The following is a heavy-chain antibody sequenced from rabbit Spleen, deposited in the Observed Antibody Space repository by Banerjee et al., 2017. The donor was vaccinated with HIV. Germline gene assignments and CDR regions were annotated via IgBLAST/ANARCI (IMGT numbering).Heavy chain of an antibody. V-gene: IGHV1S7*01. CDR3: ARHAGYAGYGYSTLDL. CDR2: IDPVFGNT. Sequence: QLKESGGGLVQPGGSLKLSCKVSGFDFSSYYMTWVRQAPGKGLEWTGYIDPVFGNTYYASWLNGRFTISSDNAQNTVDLQMNSLTAADTATYFCARHAGYAGYGYSTLDLWSQGTLVTDS. D-gene: IGHD8-1*01. CDR1: GFDFSSYY. J-gene: IGHJ3*01.